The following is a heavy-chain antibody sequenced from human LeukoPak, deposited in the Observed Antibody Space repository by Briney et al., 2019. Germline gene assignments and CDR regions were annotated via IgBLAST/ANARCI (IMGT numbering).Heavy chain of an antibody. Sequence: PGGSLRLSCAASGFTFSSYAMHWVRQAPGKGLEWVAVISYDGSNKYYADSVTGRFTISRDNSKNTLYLQMNSLRAEDTAVYYCAKRGAEVGATVAPGDYWGQGTLVTVSS. CDR2: ISYDGSNK. D-gene: IGHD1-26*01. CDR1: GFTFSSYA. J-gene: IGHJ4*02. CDR3: AKRGAEVGATVAPGDY. V-gene: IGHV3-30*04.